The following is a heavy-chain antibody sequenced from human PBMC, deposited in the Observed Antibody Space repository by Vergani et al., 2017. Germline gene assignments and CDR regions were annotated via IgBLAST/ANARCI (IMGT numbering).Heavy chain of an antibody. J-gene: IGHJ6*02. D-gene: IGHD3-3*01. Sequence: EVQLLESGGGLVQPGGSLRLSCAASGFTFSSYAMSWVRQAPGKGLEWVSAISGSGGSTYYADSVKGRFTISRDNSKNTLYLQMNSLRAEDTAVYYCAKTQLLWRDYYYYGMDVWGQGTTVTVSS. CDR1: GFTFSSYA. V-gene: IGHV3-23*01. CDR3: AKTQLLWRDYYYYGMDV. CDR2: ISGSGGST.